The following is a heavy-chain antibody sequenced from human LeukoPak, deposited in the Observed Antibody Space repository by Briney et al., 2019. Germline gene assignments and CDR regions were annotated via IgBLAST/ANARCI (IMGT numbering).Heavy chain of an antibody. CDR2: IRHDGSKK. J-gene: IGHJ6*03. Sequence: PGGSLRLSCGASGFTFSSYGMHWVRQGPGKGLEWVAFIRHDGSKKYHADSVKGRFTISRDNAKNSLFLQLNSLRAEDTAVYYCARDPYSGTYSDYYYYYMDVWGKGTTVTVSS. V-gene: IGHV3-30*02. D-gene: IGHD1-26*01. CDR3: ARDPYSGTYSDYYYYYMDV. CDR1: GFTFSSYG.